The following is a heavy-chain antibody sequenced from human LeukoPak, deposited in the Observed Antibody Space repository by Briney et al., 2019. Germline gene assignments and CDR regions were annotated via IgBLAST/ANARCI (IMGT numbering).Heavy chain of an antibody. J-gene: IGHJ6*03. Sequence: GGSLRLSCAASGFTFSSYWMSWVRQAPGKGLEWVANIKQDGSEKYYVDSVKGRFTISRDNAKNSLYLQMNSLRAEDTAVYYCARAVRFWSGYYYYMDVWGKGTTVTVSS. CDR2: IKQDGSEK. V-gene: IGHV3-7*01. CDR1: GFTFSSYW. CDR3: ARAVRFWSGYYYYMDV. D-gene: IGHD3-3*01.